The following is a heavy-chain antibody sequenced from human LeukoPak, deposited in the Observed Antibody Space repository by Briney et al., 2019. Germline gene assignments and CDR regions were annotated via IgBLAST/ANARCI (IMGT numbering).Heavy chain of an antibody. J-gene: IGHJ6*02. CDR1: GGTFSSYA. V-gene: IGHV1-69*04. D-gene: IGHD3-9*01. CDR3: TGGYTLYDILTGYQTYGMDV. CDR2: IIPILGIA. Sequence: ASVKVSCKASGGTFSSYAISWVRQAPGQGLEWMGRIIPILGIANYAQKFQGRVTITADESTSTAYMELSSLRSEDTAVYYCTGGYTLYDILTGYQTYGMDVWGQGTTVTVSS.